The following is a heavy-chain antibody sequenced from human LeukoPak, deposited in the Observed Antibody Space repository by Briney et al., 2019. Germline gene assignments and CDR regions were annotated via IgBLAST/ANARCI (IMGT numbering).Heavy chain of an antibody. D-gene: IGHD5-24*01. J-gene: IGHJ4*02. CDR1: GFTFSDFA. Sequence: GRSLTLSCAASGFTFSDFAIHWVRQAPGKGLEWVTLISYNGVIKYYADSVKGRFTISRDNSKNTLYLQMDTLRAEDTAVYYCARAKDGTNILDYWGQGTLVTVSS. CDR2: ISYNGVIK. V-gene: IGHV3-30-3*01. CDR3: ARAKDGTNILDY.